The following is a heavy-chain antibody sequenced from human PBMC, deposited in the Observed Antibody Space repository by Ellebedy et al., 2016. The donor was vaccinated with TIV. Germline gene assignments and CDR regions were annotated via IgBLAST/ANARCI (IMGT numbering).Heavy chain of an antibody. CDR2: INAGNGNT. J-gene: IGHJ6*02. V-gene: IGHV1-3*01. D-gene: IGHD1-1*01. Sequence: AASVKVSCKASGYTFTSYAMHWVRQAPGQRLEWMGWINAGNGNTKYSQKFQGRVTITRDTSASTAYMELSSLRSEDTAVYYCATPRLIGTGVHYYNGMDVWGQGTTVTVSS. CDR3: ATPRLIGTGVHYYNGMDV. CDR1: GYTFTSYA.